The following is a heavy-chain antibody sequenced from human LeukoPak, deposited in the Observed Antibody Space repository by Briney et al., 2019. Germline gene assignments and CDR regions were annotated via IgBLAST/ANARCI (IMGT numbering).Heavy chain of an antibody. D-gene: IGHD1-1*01. Sequence: GGSLRLSCAASGFTFSSFNMNWVRQAPGRGLEWVSSISSRSSYIYYADSVKGRFSISRDNAKNSLLLQMNSLRAEDTAVYHCARLEQLEREVFFDHWGQGTLVTVSS. CDR3: ARLEQLEREVFFDH. J-gene: IGHJ4*02. V-gene: IGHV3-21*01. CDR2: ISSRSSYI. CDR1: GFTFSSFN.